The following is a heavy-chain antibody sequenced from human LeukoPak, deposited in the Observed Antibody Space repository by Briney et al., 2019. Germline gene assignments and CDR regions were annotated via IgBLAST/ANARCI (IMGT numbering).Heavy chain of an antibody. CDR1: CYTFTSYG. CDR2: ISAYICNT. V-gene: IGHV1-18*01. CDR3: ARGKDYYGSGVDY. Sequence: GASVKVSCKASCYTFTSYGISWVRQAPGQGLERMGWISAYICNTNYAQKLQRRVTINTDTSPSTAYMELRSLRSDDTAVYYCARGKDYYGSGVDYWGQGTLVTVSS. D-gene: IGHD3-10*01. J-gene: IGHJ4*02.